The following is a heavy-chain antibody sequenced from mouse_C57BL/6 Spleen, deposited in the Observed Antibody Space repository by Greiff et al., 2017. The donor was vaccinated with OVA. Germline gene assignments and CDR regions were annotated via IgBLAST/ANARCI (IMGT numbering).Heavy chain of an antibody. V-gene: IGHV5-6*01. CDR1: GFTFSSYG. Sequence: EVKLVESGGDLVKPGGSLKLSCAASGFTFSSYGMSWVRQTPDKRLEWVATISSGGSYTYYPDSVKGRFTISRDNAKNTLYLQMSSLKSEDTAMYYCARHEAYGSSYKDYYAMDYWGQGTSVTVSS. CDR3: ARHEAYGSSYKDYYAMDY. CDR2: ISSGGSYT. J-gene: IGHJ4*01. D-gene: IGHD1-1*01.